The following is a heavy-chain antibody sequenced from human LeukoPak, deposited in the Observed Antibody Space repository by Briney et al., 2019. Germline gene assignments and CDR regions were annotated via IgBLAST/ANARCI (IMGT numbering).Heavy chain of an antibody. CDR2: ISGSGGST. V-gene: IGHV3-23*01. J-gene: IGHJ4*02. Sequence: PGGSLRLSCAASGFTFSSYAMSWVRQAPGKGPEWVSAISGSGGSTYYADSVKGRFTISRDNSKNTLYLQMNSLRAEDTAVYYCAKDLYGDYAFWFFFDYWGQGTLVTVSS. D-gene: IGHD4-17*01. CDR3: AKDLYGDYAFWFFFDY. CDR1: GFTFSSYA.